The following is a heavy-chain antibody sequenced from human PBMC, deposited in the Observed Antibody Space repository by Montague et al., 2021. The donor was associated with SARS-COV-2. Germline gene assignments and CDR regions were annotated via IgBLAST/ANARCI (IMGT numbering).Heavy chain of an antibody. CDR3: ARSYSGSWYVGIGMDV. V-gene: IGHV3-21*01. J-gene: IGHJ6*02. CDR2: ISSSSSYI. D-gene: IGHD6-13*01. Sequence: SLRLSCAASGFTFSSYSMNWVRQAPGKGLEWVSSISSSSSYIYYADSVKGRFTISRDNAKNSLYLQMNSLRAEDTAVYYCARSYSGSWYVGIGMDVWGQGTTVTVAS. CDR1: GFTFSSYS.